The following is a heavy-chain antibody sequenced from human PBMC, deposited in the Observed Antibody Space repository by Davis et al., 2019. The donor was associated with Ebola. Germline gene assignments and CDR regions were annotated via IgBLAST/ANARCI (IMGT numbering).Heavy chain of an antibody. CDR1: GGSISGYH. CDR2: INHSGST. Sequence: GSLRLSCDVSGGSISGYHWSWIRQPPGKGLEWIGEINHSGSTNYNPSLKSRVTISVDTSKNQFSLKLSSVTAADTAVYYCARLRGYCSSTSCYYYYDMDVWGQGTTVTVSS. D-gene: IGHD2-2*01. CDR3: ARLRGYCSSTSCYYYYDMDV. J-gene: IGHJ6*02. V-gene: IGHV4-34*01.